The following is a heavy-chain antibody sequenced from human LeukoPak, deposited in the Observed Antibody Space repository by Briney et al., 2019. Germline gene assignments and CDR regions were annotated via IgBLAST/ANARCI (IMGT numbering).Heavy chain of an antibody. CDR1: GGSISSGGYY. D-gene: IGHD2-2*01. CDR2: IYYSGST. Sequence: PSETLSLTCTVSGGSISSGGYYWSWIRQHPGKGPEWIGYIYYSGSTYYNPSLKSRVTISVDTSKNQFSLKLSSVTAADTAVYYCARDRRYCSSTSCYLSTDYWGQGTLVTVSS. V-gene: IGHV4-31*03. CDR3: ARDRRYCSSTSCYLSTDY. J-gene: IGHJ4*02.